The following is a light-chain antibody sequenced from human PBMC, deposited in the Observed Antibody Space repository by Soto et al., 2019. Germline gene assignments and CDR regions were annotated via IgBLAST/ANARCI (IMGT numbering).Light chain of an antibody. Sequence: QSALTQPRSVSGSPGQSVTISCTGTSSDVGGYNYVSWYQQHPGKAPKLMIYDVGKRPSGVPDRFSGSKSDNTASLTISGLQAEDEADYYCCSYAGSSTWVFGGGTKLTVL. CDR1: SSDVGGYNY. CDR3: CSYAGSSTWV. J-gene: IGLJ3*02. CDR2: DVG. V-gene: IGLV2-11*01.